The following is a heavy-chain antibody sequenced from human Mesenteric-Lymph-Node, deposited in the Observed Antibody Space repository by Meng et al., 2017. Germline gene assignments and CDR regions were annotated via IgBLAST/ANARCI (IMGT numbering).Heavy chain of an antibody. D-gene: IGHD3-10*01. Sequence: GHLGESGGGLVQPGGSLRLSCAASGFTLISYWMHWVRQAPGKGLVWVSRINSDGSSTSYADSVKGRFTISRDKSKNTLNLQMNSLRAEDTAVYYCASSLGYWGQGTLVTVSS. J-gene: IGHJ4*02. CDR3: ASSLGY. CDR1: GFTLISYW. CDR2: INSDGSST. V-gene: IGHV3-74*01.